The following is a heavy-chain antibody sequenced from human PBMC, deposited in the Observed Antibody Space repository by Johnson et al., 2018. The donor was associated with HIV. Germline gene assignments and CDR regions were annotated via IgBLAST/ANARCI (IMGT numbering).Heavy chain of an antibody. J-gene: IGHJ3*02. Sequence: VQLVESGGGVVRPGGSLRLSCAASGFTFSSYAMSWVRQAPGKGLEWVSAISYSGSPIYYADSVTGRFTISRDNSKNTLYLQMNSLTAEDTSVYYCARDQGPDGILWWLIWGQGTMVTVSS. D-gene: IGHD2-21*01. CDR1: GFTFSSYA. V-gene: IGHV3-23*04. CDR3: ARDQGPDGILWWLI. CDR2: ISYSGSPI.